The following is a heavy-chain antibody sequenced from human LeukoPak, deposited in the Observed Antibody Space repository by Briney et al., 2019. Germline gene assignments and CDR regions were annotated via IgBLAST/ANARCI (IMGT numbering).Heavy chain of an antibody. CDR1: GGSFSGYY. CDR3: ARGIVVVPAAMLQGFDY. V-gene: IGHV4-34*01. D-gene: IGHD2-2*01. J-gene: IGHJ4*02. CDR2: INHSGST. Sequence: SETLSLTCAVYGGSFSGYYWSWIRQPPGKGLEWIGEINHSGSTNYNPSLKSRVTISVDTSKNQFSLKLSSVTAADTAVYYCARGIVVVPAAMLQGFDYWGQGTLVTVS.